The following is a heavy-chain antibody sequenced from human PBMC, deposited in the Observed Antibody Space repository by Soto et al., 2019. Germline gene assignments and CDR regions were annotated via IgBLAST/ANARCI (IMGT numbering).Heavy chain of an antibody. V-gene: IGHV3-30*18. D-gene: IGHD5-18*01. CDR3: AKDLTYSYGSTYGMDV. J-gene: IGHJ6*02. Sequence: QVQLVESGGGVVQPGRSLRLSCAASGFTFSSYGMHWVRQAPGKGLEWVAVISYDGSNKYYADSVKGRFTISRDNSKNTLYLQMNSLRAEDTAVYYCAKDLTYSYGSTYGMDVWGQGTTVTVSS. CDR2: ISYDGSNK. CDR1: GFTFSSYG.